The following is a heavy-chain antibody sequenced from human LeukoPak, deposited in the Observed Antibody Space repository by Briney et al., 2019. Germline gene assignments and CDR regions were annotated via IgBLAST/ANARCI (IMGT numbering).Heavy chain of an antibody. Sequence: GGSLRRSCAASGFTFSSYWMSWVRKAPGQGLEWVANIKQDGSEKYYVDSVKGRFTISRDNAKNSLYLQMNSLRAEDTAVYYCARDISSSSGPYYYYYGMDVWGQGTTVTVSS. CDR3: ARDISSSSGPYYYYYGMDV. CDR1: GFTFSSYW. D-gene: IGHD6-6*01. J-gene: IGHJ6*02. V-gene: IGHV3-7*01. CDR2: IKQDGSEK.